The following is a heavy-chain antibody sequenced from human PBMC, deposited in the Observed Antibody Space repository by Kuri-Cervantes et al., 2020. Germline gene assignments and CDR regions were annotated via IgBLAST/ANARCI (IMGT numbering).Heavy chain of an antibody. J-gene: IGHJ6*02. CDR3: ANTGDAPAAIDYYYGMDV. V-gene: IGHV3-30-3*01. D-gene: IGHD2-2*01. CDR2: ISYDGSNK. CDR1: GFTFSSYA. Sequence: GGSLRLSCAASGFTFSSYAMHWFRQAPGKGLEWVAVISYDGSNKYYADSVKGRFTISRDNSKNTLYLQMNSLRAEDTAVYYCANTGDAPAAIDYYYGMDVWGQGTTVTVSS.